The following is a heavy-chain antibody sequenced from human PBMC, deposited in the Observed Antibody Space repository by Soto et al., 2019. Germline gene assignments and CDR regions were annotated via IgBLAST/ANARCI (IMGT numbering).Heavy chain of an antibody. D-gene: IGHD3-22*01. V-gene: IGHV3-23*01. CDR1: EFTFSNYA. CDR2: ISYGGGTT. J-gene: IGHJ4*02. Sequence: EVQLLESGGGLVQPGGSLRLSFAASEFTFSNYAMSWVRQAPGKGLEWVSAISYGGGTTYYADSVKGRFTNSRDNSNNTLYLQMTSLRAEDTAVYYCAKNPGYYYDSTGYHFDYWGQGTLVTVSS. CDR3: AKNPGYYYDSTGYHFDY.